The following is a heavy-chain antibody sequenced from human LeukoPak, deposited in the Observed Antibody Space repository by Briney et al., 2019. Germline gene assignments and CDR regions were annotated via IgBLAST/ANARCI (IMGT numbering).Heavy chain of an antibody. J-gene: IGHJ4*02. V-gene: IGHV4-59*01. Sequence: KPSETLSLTCTVSGGSISSYYWSWIRQPPGKGLEWIGYIYYSGSTNYNPSLKSRVTISVDTSKNQFSLKLSSVTAADTAVYYCARGILWPYYFDYWGQGTLVTVSS. CDR3: ARGILWPYYFDY. D-gene: IGHD3-10*01. CDR2: IYYSGST. CDR1: GGSISSYY.